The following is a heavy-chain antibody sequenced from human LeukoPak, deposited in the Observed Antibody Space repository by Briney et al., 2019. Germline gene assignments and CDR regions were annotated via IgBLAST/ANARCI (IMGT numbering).Heavy chain of an antibody. V-gene: IGHV1-2*02. CDR2: INVDTGGT. Sequence: ASVMVSCKASGYTFSGSFMHWVRQAPGQGPEWMGWINVDTGGTHYAPRFQGRVAITRDTSFSTGYMDLSSLGSDDTAVYYCARGGSPAHFDFWGQGTLVTVSS. CDR3: ARGGSPAHFDF. CDR1: GYTFSGSF. D-gene: IGHD6-13*01. J-gene: IGHJ4*02.